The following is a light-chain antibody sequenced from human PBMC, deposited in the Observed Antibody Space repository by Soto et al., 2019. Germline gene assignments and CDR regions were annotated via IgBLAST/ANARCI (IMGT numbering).Light chain of an antibody. CDR1: QSVSSSY. Sequence: EIVLTQSPGTLSLSPGERATLSCRASQSVSSSYLAWYQQKPGQAPRLLIYGASSRATGIPDRFSGSGSGTDFTLTISRLEPEDFVVYYCQHYSSSLQTFGQGTRVEVK. CDR3: QHYSSSLQT. CDR2: GAS. J-gene: IGKJ1*01. V-gene: IGKV3-20*01.